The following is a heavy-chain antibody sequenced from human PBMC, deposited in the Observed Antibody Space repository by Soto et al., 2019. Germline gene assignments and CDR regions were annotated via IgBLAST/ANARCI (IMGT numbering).Heavy chain of an antibody. D-gene: IGHD3-10*02. CDR2: ITHSGST. CDR3: ARSSVRGWSY. CDR1: GGSFSGYY. V-gene: IGHV4-34*01. Sequence: TLSLTCAAYGGSFSGYYWTWIRQPPGKGLEWIGEITHSGSTNYNPSLKSRVTISVDTSKNQFSLNLNSVTAADTAVYYCARSSVRGWSYWGQGTLVTVSS. J-gene: IGHJ4*02.